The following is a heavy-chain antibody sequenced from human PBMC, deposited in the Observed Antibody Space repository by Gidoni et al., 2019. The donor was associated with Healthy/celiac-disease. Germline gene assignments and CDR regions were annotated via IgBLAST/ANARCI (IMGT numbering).Heavy chain of an antibody. V-gene: IGHV1-69*01. Sequence: QVQLVQSGAEVEKPGSSVKVSSKASGGTFSSYAISWVRQAPGQGLEWMGGIIPICGTANYAQKFQGRVTITADESTSTAYMELSSLRSEDTAVYYCARVWRQWLDEDYFDYWGQGTLVTVSS. D-gene: IGHD6-19*01. CDR1: GGTFSSYA. CDR3: ARVWRQWLDEDYFDY. CDR2: IIPICGTA. J-gene: IGHJ4*02.